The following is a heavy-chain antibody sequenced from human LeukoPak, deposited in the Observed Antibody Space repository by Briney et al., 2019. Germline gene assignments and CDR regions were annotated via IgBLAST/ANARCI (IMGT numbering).Heavy chain of an antibody. D-gene: IGHD6-19*01. CDR1: GGSISSYY. CDR2: IHPSGTT. V-gene: IGHV4-4*07. Sequence: SETLSLTCTVSGGSISSYYWTWIRQPAGKGLEWIGRIHPSGTTNHNPSLKSRVIMSLDMSNNQFSLKVRSVAAADTAVYYCARETEVPGGRSWDFWGQGTLVTVSS. J-gene: IGHJ4*02. CDR3: ARETEVPGGRSWDF.